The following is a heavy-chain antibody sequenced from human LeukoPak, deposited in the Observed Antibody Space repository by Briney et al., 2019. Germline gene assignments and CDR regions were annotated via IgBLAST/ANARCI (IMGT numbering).Heavy chain of an antibody. CDR1: GITFSSYT. CDR2: ISTSSSYT. D-gene: IGHD6-19*01. V-gene: IGHV3-21*04. J-gene: IGHJ4*02. Sequence: GGSLRLSCAASGITFSSYTMNWVRQAPGKGLEWVSFISTSSSYTYYADSVKGRFTISRDNARNSLYLQMNSLRAEDTAVYYCAKAEQWLQYYFDYWGQGTLVTVSS. CDR3: AKAEQWLQYYFDY.